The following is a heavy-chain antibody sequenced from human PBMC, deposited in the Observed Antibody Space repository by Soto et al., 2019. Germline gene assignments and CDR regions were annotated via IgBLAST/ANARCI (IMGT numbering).Heavy chain of an antibody. CDR3: ARDLPRFLEWLFEDDYYYYGMGV. J-gene: IGHJ6*02. Sequence: ASVKVSCKASGYTFTSYGISWVRQAPGQGLEWMGWISAYNGNTNYAQKLQGRVTMTTDTSTSTAYMELRSLRSDDTAVYYCARDLPRFLEWLFEDDYYYYGMGVWGQGTTVTVSS. V-gene: IGHV1-18*01. D-gene: IGHD3-3*01. CDR1: GYTFTSYG. CDR2: ISAYNGNT.